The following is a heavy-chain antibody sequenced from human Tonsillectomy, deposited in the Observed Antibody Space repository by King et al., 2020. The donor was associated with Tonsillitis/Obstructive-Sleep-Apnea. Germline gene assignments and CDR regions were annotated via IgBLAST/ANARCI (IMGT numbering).Heavy chain of an antibody. V-gene: IGHV5-51*01. CDR1: GFSFTSYW. CDR3: ARRTGYCSGVSGPDAFDI. Sequence: QLVQSGAEVKKPGESLKISCKGSGFSFTSYWIGWVRQMPGKGLEWMGIIYPGDSYTRYSPSFQGQVTISADKFITTAYLQRSSLKASDTAMYYCARRTGYCSGVSGPDAFDIWGQGTMVTVSS. J-gene: IGHJ3*02. CDR2: IYPGDSYT. D-gene: IGHD2-15*01.